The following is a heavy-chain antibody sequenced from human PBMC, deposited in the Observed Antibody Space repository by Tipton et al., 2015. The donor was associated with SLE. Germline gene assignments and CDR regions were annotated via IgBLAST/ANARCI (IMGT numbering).Heavy chain of an antibody. J-gene: IGHJ4*01. CDR1: GFTFSAYA. CDR2: IAYDGSHK. D-gene: IGHD1-1*01. CDR3: GTWMDD. Sequence: SLRLSCAASGFTFSAYAMYWVRQAPGKGLEWVSVIAYDGSHKDYADSVKGRFTISRDNSKSTVYLQMDSLRTEDTAVYYCGTWMDDWGHGTLVTVSS. V-gene: IGHV3-30*04.